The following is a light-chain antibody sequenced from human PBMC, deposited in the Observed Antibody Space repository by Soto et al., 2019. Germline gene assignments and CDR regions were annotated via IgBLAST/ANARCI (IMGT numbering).Light chain of an antibody. V-gene: IGLV2-11*01. J-gene: IGLJ2*01. CDR3: CSYAGSDIRGVV. CDR1: SSDVGGYNY. Sequence: QSALTQPRSVSGSPGQSVTISCTGTSSDVGGYNYVSWYQQHPGKAPKLMIYDVSKRPSGVPDRFSGSKSGNTASLTISGLQAEDEADYYCCSYAGSDIRGVVVGGGTKLTVL. CDR2: DVS.